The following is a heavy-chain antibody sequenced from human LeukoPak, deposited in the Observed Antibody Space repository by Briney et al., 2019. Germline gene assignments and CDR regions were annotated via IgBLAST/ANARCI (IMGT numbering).Heavy chain of an antibody. V-gene: IGHV3-23*01. CDR3: KRGYSGLGY. Sequence: GGSLRLSCAASGFTLRSYAMIWVHQAPGKGLEGVSSISGSGGSTYNADSVKGRFTISRDNSKNTLYLQMNTLRDEATAVYYCKRGYSGLGYWGQGTLVTVSS. D-gene: IGHD5-12*01. J-gene: IGHJ4*02. CDR2: ISGSGGST. CDR1: GFTLRSYA.